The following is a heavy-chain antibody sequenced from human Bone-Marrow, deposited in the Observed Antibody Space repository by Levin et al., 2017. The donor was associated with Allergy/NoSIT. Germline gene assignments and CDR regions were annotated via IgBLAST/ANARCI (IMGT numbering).Heavy chain of an antibody. D-gene: IGHD2-21*01. CDR2: IHTSQGA. J-gene: IGHJ5*02. Sequence: TSETLSLTCTVSPGSLSDYYWTWVRQPSGKGLEWLGRIHTSQGAIYNPFLSSRLSMSLDTSESRFSLNLRPVTAADTALYFCARSDPRSSVKAFDLWGQGMLVTVSS. V-gene: IGHV4-4*07. CDR1: PGSLSDYY. CDR3: ARSDPRSSVKAFDL.